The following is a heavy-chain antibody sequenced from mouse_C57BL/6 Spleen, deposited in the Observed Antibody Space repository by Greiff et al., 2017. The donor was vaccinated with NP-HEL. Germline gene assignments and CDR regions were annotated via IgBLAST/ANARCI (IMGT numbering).Heavy chain of an antibody. D-gene: IGHD4-1*01. V-gene: IGHV1-69*01. CDR1: GYTFTSYW. J-gene: IGHJ1*03. CDR3: ARRGLGRYFDV. Sequence: VKLQQPGAELVMPGASVKLSCKASGYTFTSYWMHWVKQRPGQGLEWIGEIDPSDSYTNYNQKFKGKSTLTVDKSSSTAYMQLSSLTSEDSAVYYCARRGLGRYFDVWGTGTTVTVSS. CDR2: IDPSDSYT.